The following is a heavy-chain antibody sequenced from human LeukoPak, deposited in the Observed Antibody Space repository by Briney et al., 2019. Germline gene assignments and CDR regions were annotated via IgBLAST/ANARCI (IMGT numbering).Heavy chain of an antibody. J-gene: IGHJ4*02. CDR3: AKGMVVAATKSAFDY. CDR2: ISGSGGST. V-gene: IGHV3-23*01. Sequence: GGSLRLSCAGSGFTFSSYGMSWVRQAPGKGLEWVSGISGSGGSTYYADSVKGRFTISRDNSKNTLYLQMNSLRAEDTAVYYCAKGMVVAATKSAFDYWGQGTLVTVSS. CDR1: GFTFSSYG. D-gene: IGHD2-15*01.